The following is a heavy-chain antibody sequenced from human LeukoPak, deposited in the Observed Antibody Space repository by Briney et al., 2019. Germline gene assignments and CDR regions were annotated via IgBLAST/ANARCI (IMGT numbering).Heavy chain of an antibody. V-gene: IGHV3-21*01. CDR3: ARAASGYSSGWSFDY. D-gene: IGHD6-19*01. J-gene: IGHJ4*02. Sequence: PGGSLRLSCAASGFTFSSYSMNWVRQAPGKGLEWVSSISSSSSYMYYADSVKGRFTISRDNAKNSLYLQMNSLRAEDTAVYYCARAASGYSSGWSFDYWGQGTLVTVSS. CDR2: ISSSSSYM. CDR1: GFTFSSYS.